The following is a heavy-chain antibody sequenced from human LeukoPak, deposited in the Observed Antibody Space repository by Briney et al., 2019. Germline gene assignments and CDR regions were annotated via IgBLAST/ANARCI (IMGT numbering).Heavy chain of an antibody. D-gene: IGHD3-22*01. J-gene: IGHJ3*02. V-gene: IGHV4-30-2*01. CDR1: GGSISSGGYY. CDR3: ARARITMIVVVITPDAFDI. CDR2: IYHSGST. Sequence: SETLSLTCTVSGGSISSGGYYWSWIRQPPGKGLEWIGYIYHSGSTYYNPSLKSRVTISVDRSKNQFSLKLSSVTAADTAVYYCARARITMIVVVITPDAFDIWGQGTMVTVSS.